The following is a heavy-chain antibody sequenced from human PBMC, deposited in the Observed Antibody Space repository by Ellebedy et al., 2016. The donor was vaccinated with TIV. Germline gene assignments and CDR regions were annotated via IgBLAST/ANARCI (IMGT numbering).Heavy chain of an antibody. V-gene: IGHV4-59*08. CDR2: FYHGGIP. J-gene: IGHJ4*02. CDR3: ATYNMGRLDH. Sequence: MPSETLSLTCAVSGGSINSSYWAWIRQPPGEALEWIAYFYHGGIPIYSPSLKSRVSISVATPKNHFSLRLRSVTAADTAVYYCATYNMGRLDHWGQGTLVTVSS. CDR1: GGSINSSY. D-gene: IGHD1-1*01.